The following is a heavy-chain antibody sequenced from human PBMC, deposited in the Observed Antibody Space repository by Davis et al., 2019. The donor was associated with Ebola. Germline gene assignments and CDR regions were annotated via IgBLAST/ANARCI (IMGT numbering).Heavy chain of an antibody. V-gene: IGHV3-74*01. CDR2: INSDGSFT. CDR3: ARDRPLDFFFGDYYGMDV. Sequence: GESLKISCAASGFTFSSYSMNWVRQAPGKGLVWVSRINSDGSFTSYGDSVKGRFTISRDNAKNSLYLQMNSLRAEDTAVYYCARDRPLDFFFGDYYGMDVWGQGTTVTVSS. J-gene: IGHJ6*02. D-gene: IGHD3-16*01. CDR1: GFTFSSYS.